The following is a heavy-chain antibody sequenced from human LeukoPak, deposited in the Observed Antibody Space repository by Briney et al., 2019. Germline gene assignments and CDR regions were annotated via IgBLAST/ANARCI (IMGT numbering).Heavy chain of an antibody. Sequence: GGSLRLSCAASGFSFRSHGMHLVRQAPGKGLEWVAVIWYDGSNQYYADSVKGRFTISRDNSKNMVFLQMNSLRDDDTAVYYCARDTTARYLDYWGQGALVIVSS. CDR2: IWYDGSNQ. V-gene: IGHV3-33*01. CDR3: ARDTTARYLDY. J-gene: IGHJ4*02. D-gene: IGHD3-9*01. CDR1: GFSFRSHG.